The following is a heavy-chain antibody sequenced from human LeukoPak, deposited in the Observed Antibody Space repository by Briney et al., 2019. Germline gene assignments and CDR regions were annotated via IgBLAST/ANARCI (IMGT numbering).Heavy chain of an antibody. J-gene: IGHJ4*02. CDR2: IYYDGSKT. CDR1: GFTFSSFG. Sequence: GGSLRLSCAASGFTFSSFGMHWVRQAPGKGLEWAAFIYYDGSKTYYADSVKGRFTISRDNSKNTLFLQMNSLRAEDTAVYYCAKDINYYDSSGLLGDYWGQGTLVTVPS. D-gene: IGHD3-22*01. V-gene: IGHV3-30*02. CDR3: AKDINYYDSSGLLGDY.